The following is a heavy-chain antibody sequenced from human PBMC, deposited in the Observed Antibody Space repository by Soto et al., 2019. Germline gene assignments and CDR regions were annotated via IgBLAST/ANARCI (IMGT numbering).Heavy chain of an antibody. D-gene: IGHD3-22*01. J-gene: IGHJ4*02. CDR1: GGTFSSFA. Sequence: ASVKVSCKVSGGTFSSFAISWVRQAPGQGLEWMGGLVLILGTANYAQKFQGRVTFSADDSTSTTHMEMSGLRSEDTAVYFCASGYYDSSGYSIDNWGQGTQVTVSS. CDR2: LVLILGTA. CDR3: ASGYYDSSGYSIDN. V-gene: IGHV1-69*13.